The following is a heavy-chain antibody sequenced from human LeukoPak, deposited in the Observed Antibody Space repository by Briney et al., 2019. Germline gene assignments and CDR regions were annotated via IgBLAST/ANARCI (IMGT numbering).Heavy chain of an antibody. CDR3: ARRRADSSGYFYGGFDP. CDR2: IDPGDSYT. CDR1: GYSFTNYW. V-gene: IGHV5-10-1*01. D-gene: IGHD3-22*01. J-gene: IGHJ5*02. Sequence: GESLKISCKGSGYSFTNYWIRWVRLMPGAGLEWMGTIDPGDSYTNYSPSFQGHVTISVDRSITTAYLQWSSLKASDTAIYYCARRRADSSGYFYGGFDPWGQGTLVTVSS.